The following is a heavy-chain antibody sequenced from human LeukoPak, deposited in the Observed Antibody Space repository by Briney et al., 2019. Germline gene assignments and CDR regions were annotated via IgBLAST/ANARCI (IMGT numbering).Heavy chain of an antibody. D-gene: IGHD3-10*01. CDR1: GYTFTSYG. CDR3: ARGSSYGSNRPYYYHGMDV. J-gene: IGHJ6*02. Sequence: ASVKVSCKASGYTFTSYGISWVRQAPGQGLEWMGWISAYNGNTNYAQKLQGRVTMTTDTSTSTAYMELRSLRSDDTAVYYCARGSSYGSNRPYYYHGMDVWGRGTTVTVSS. V-gene: IGHV1-18*01. CDR2: ISAYNGNT.